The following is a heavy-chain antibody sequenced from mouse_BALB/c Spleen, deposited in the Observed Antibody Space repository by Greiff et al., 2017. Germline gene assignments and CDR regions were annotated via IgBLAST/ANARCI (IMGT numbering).Heavy chain of an antibody. D-gene: IGHD2-1*01. Sequence: VKVVESGPGLVAPSQSLSITCTVSGFSLTSYGVHWVRQPPGKGLEWLGVIWAGGSTNYNSALMSRLSISKDNSKSQFFLKMNSLQTDDTAMYYCAREGYYGNHEGFAYWGQGTLVTVSA. V-gene: IGHV2-9*02. CDR3: AREGYYGNHEGFAY. CDR1: GFSLTSYG. J-gene: IGHJ3*01. CDR2: IWAGGST.